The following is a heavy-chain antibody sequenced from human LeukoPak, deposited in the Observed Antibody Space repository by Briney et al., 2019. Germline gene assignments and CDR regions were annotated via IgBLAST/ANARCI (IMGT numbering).Heavy chain of an antibody. CDR2: IYNSVST. D-gene: IGHD5-12*01. J-gene: IGHJ3*02. Sequence: SETLSLTCTVSGGSISSYYWSWIRQPAGKGLEWIGRIYNSVSTTYNPAPKSRVTMSVDTSKTQFSPKLSSVTAADTAVYYCATQEWLRFNLNALYIWGQGTMVTVSS. CDR1: GGSISSYY. V-gene: IGHV4-4*07. CDR3: ATQEWLRFNLNALYI.